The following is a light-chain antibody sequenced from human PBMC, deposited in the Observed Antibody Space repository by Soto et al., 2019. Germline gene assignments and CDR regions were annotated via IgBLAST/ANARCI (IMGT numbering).Light chain of an antibody. CDR3: QQYTGPPTT. Sequence: EIVLTQSPGTLSLSPGERATLSCRASQSVSSSYLAWYQQKPGQAPRLLIYGASSRATGIPDRFSGSGSGTDFTLTISRLEPEDSAVYFCQQYTGPPTTFGQGTRLE. CDR1: QSVSSSY. J-gene: IGKJ5*01. CDR2: GAS. V-gene: IGKV3-20*01.